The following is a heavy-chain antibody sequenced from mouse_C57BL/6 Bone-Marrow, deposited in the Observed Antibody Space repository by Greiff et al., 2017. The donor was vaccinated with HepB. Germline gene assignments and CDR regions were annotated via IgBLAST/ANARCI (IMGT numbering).Heavy chain of an antibody. J-gene: IGHJ2*01. V-gene: IGHV1-55*01. CDR2: IYPGSGST. CDR1: GYTFTSYW. CDR3: ARCLFYYYGSSYPFDY. Sequence: QVQLQQPGAELVKPGASVKMSCKASGYTFTSYWITWVKQRPGQGLEWIGDIYPGSGSTNYNEKFKSKATLTVDTSSSTAYMQLSSLTSEDSAVYYCARCLFYYYGSSYPFDYWGQGTTLTVSS. D-gene: IGHD1-1*01.